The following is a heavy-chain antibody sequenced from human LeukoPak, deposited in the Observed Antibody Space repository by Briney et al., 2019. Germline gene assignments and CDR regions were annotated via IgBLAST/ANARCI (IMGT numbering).Heavy chain of an antibody. CDR1: GFTFSSYS. CDR2: ISSSSSYI. Sequence: KPGGSLRLSCAASGFTFSSYSMNWVRQAPGKGLEWVSSISSSSSYIYYADSVKGRFTISRDNAKNSLYLQMNSLRAEDTAVYYCARVTEAPYYFDYSGQGTLVTVSS. CDR3: ARVTEAPYYFDY. J-gene: IGHJ4*02. V-gene: IGHV3-21*01.